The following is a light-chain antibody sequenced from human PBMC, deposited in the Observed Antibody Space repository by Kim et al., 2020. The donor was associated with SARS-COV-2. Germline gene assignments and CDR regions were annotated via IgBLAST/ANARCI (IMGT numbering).Light chain of an antibody. CDR1: KLGDKY. Sequence: SYELTQPPSVSVSPGQTASITCSGDKLGDKYACWYQQKPGQSPVLVIYQDSKRPSGIPERFSGSNSGNTATLTISGTQAMYEADYYCQAWDSSTAVFGGGTQLTV. CDR3: QAWDSSTAV. J-gene: IGLJ3*02. V-gene: IGLV3-1*01. CDR2: QDS.